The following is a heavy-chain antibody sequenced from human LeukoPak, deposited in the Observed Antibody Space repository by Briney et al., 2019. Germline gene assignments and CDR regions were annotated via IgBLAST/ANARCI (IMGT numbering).Heavy chain of an antibody. J-gene: IGHJ4*02. CDR2: IYTSGSS. D-gene: IGHD3-22*01. V-gene: IGHV4-4*07. CDR1: GGSISSYY. CDR3: ARDQYYYDSSGYLFDY. Sequence: PSETLSLTCTVSGGSISSYYWSWIRQPAGKGLEWIGRIYTSGSSNYNPSLKSRVTMSVDTSKNQFSLKLSPVTAADTAVYYCARDQYYYDSSGYLFDYWGQGTLVTVSS.